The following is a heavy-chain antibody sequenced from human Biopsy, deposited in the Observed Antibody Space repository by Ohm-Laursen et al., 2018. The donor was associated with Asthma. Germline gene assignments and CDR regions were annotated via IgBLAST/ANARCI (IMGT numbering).Heavy chain of an antibody. CDR1: GDSFSNYA. CDR3: ARGYSGSDRIVYYYSGLEV. V-gene: IGHV1-69*01. J-gene: IGHJ6*02. Sequence: SSVKVSCKASGDSFSNYAISWVRQAPGQGLEWMGGLIPVLGTPDHAQMFEGRITITADESTSTACMELSSLSSEDTAVYYCARGYSGSDRIVYYYSGLEVWGQGTTVTVSS. CDR2: LIPVLGTP. D-gene: IGHD5-12*01.